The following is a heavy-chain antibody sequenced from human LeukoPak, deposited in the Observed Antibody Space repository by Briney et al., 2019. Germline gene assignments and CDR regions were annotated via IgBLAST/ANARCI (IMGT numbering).Heavy chain of an antibody. D-gene: IGHD2-15*01. V-gene: IGHV5-51*01. CDR1: GYSFTSYW. Sequence: GEALKISCKGSGYSFTSYWIGWVRQMPGKGLEWMGIIYPGDSDTRYSPSFQGQVTISADKSISTAYLQWSSLKASDTAMSYCARQYCSGGICYPNAFDIWGQGTMVTVSS. CDR2: IYPGDSDT. CDR3: ARQYCSGGICYPNAFDI. J-gene: IGHJ3*02.